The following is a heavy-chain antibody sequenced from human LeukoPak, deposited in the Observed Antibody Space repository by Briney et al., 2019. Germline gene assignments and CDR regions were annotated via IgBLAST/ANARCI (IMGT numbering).Heavy chain of an antibody. Sequence: ASVKVSCNVSGYPFSTYWQHWMRQPPGQGHEWMGFVNPNDGASIYAQKFHGRITMTRDTSTNTVFMELSSLRSEDTAVYYCARGLYYYDKSTYDDFDYWGQGTLVTVSS. V-gene: IGHV1-46*01. CDR2: VNPNDGAS. CDR1: GYPFSTYW. CDR3: ARGLYYYDKSTYDDFDY. D-gene: IGHD3-22*01. J-gene: IGHJ4*02.